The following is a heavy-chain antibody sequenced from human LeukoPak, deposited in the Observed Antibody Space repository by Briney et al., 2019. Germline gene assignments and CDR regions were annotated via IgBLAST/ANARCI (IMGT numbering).Heavy chain of an antibody. D-gene: IGHD2-21*02. V-gene: IGHV3-23*01. CDR1: GFTFSTYG. J-gene: IGHJ4*02. Sequence: GGSLRLSCVASGFTFSTYGMSWVRQAPGKGLEWVSATSGDGDTTDYADSVKGRFTISRDNSKNTLSLQMNSLRAEDTAVYYCANSRDCYEDWGQGTLVTVSS. CDR2: TSGDGDTT. CDR3: ANSRDCYED.